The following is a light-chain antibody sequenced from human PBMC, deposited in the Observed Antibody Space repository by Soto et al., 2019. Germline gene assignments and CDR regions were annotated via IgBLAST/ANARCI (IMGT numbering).Light chain of an antibody. CDR2: GAS. Sequence: EIVLTQSPGTLSLSPGERATLSCRASQSVSSSYLAWYQQKPGQAPRLLNYGASSRATGIPDRFSGSQSGTDFTLTISRLEPEDFAVYYCQQYGSSLLTFGGGTKVEIK. V-gene: IGKV3-20*01. CDR3: QQYGSSLLT. J-gene: IGKJ4*01. CDR1: QSVSSSY.